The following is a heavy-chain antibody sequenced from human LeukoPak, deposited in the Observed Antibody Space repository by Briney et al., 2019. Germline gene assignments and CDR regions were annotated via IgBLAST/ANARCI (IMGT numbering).Heavy chain of an antibody. CDR2: ISWNSGSI. Sequence: PGRSLRLSCAASGFTFDDYAMHWVRQAPGKGLEWVSGISWNSGSIGYADSVKGRFTISRDNAKNSLYLQMNSLRAEDTALYYCAKDIRSGTGELDYWGQGTLVTVSS. J-gene: IGHJ4*02. CDR3: AKDIRSGTGELDY. V-gene: IGHV3-9*01. D-gene: IGHD1-14*01. CDR1: GFTFDDYA.